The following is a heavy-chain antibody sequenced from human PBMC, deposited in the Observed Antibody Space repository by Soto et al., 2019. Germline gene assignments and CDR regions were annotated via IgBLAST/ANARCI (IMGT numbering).Heavy chain of an antibody. D-gene: IGHD1-1*01. CDR1: GFSIRDYW. CDR2: IKQDGSEK. Sequence: EEQLVASGGGLVQPGGSLRLSCAASGFSIRDYWMTWVRQAPGKGLDWVANIKQDGSEKFYVDSLKGRFTISRDNAKNSFYLLINTLRADDTAVYYCARGKDGRRAGTYYFDMDVWGKGTTVTLSS. J-gene: IGHJ6*03. CDR3: ARGKDGRRAGTYYFDMDV. V-gene: IGHV3-7*01.